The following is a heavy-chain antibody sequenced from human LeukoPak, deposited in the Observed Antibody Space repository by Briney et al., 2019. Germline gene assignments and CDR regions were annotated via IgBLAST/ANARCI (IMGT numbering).Heavy chain of an antibody. CDR3: AVILGYCSGGSCLATDYFDY. CDR2: IVVGSGST. Sequence: ASVKVSCKASGFTFTSSAVQWVRQARGQRLEWIGWIVVGSGSTNYAQKFQERVTITRDMSTSTAYMELSSLRSEDTAVYYCAVILGYCSGGSCLATDYFDYWGQGTLVTVSS. D-gene: IGHD2-15*01. J-gene: IGHJ4*02. V-gene: IGHV1-58*01. CDR1: GFTFTSSA.